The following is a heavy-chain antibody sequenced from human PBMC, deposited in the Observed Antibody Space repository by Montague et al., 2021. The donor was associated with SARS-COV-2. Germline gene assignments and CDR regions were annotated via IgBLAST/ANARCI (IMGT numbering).Heavy chain of an antibody. CDR1: GGSISSGTYY. Sequence: SETLSLTCTVSGGSISSGTYYWGWVRQPPGKGLEWIGTINYSGKTYYNPSLKSRVTISVDTSKNQFSLKVTSVTAADTAVYYRARRAQWQLSWFFDLCGRGTLVTVSS. CDR3: ARRAQWQLSWFFDL. CDR2: INYSGKT. V-gene: IGHV4-39*01. D-gene: IGHD6-19*01. J-gene: IGHJ2*01.